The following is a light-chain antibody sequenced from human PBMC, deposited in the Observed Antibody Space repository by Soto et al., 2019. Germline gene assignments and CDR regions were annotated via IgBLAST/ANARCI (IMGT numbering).Light chain of an antibody. J-gene: IGKJ4*01. V-gene: IGKV3-20*01. CDR1: QSVSSY. Sequence: EIVLTQSPGTLSLSVGERVTLSCRASQSVSSYLAWYQQTPGQAPRLLIYDTSNRATGTPDRFSGSGSGTGFTLSISRLESGEFTVDYCQQYGSFPLTFGRLTTVEI. CDR3: QQYGSFPLT. CDR2: DTS.